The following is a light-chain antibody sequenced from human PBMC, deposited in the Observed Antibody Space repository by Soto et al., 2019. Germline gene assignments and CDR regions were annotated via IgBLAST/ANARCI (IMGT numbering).Light chain of an antibody. CDR1: QSVSSY. J-gene: IGKJ3*01. V-gene: IGKV3-11*01. CDR2: DAF. CDR3: QQRSNWPRLT. Sequence: EIVLTQSPATLSLSPGERATLSCRASQSVSSYLAWYQQKPGQAPRLLIYDAFNRATGIPARFSGSGSGTDFTLTISSLEPEDFAVYYCQQRSNWPRLTFGPGTKVDIK.